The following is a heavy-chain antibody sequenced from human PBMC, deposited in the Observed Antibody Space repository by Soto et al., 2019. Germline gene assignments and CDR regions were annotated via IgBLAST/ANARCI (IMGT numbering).Heavy chain of an antibody. CDR1: GGTFSNYG. J-gene: IGHJ4*02. Sequence: QAQLVQSGAEVKKPESSVKVSCKASGGTFSNYGINWVRQAPGHGLEWMGGIIPISGTPNYAQNFQGRVTITADESTSTAYMELRSLRSEDTAVYYCARDVDYCRGGTCDGLDYWGQGPQVTVSS. CDR3: ARDVDYCRGGTCDGLDY. D-gene: IGHD2-15*01. V-gene: IGHV1-69*01. CDR2: IIPISGTP.